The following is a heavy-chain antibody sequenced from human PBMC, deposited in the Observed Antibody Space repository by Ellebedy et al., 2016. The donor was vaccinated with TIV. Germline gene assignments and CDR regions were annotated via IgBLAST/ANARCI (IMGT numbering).Heavy chain of an antibody. CDR1: GYTFTKYG. Sequence: AASVKVSCKASGYTFTKYGITWVRQAPGQGLEWMGWIFASNGIKNYAEKFQGRVSMTTDTSTTTAYMELTSLRSEDTAVYYCARGAYCSGGICFAWFDPWGQGTLVTVSS. D-gene: IGHD2-15*01. CDR2: IFASNGIK. V-gene: IGHV1-18*01. J-gene: IGHJ5*02. CDR3: ARGAYCSGGICFAWFDP.